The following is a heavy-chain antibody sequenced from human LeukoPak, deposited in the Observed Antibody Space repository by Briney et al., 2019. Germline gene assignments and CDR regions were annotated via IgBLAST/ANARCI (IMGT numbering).Heavy chain of an antibody. CDR1: GYTFTSYD. CDR2: MNPNSGNT. CDR3: ARDGIRDSIAAAGRYYYYGMDV. Sequence: GASVKVSCKASGYTFTSYDINWVRQATGQGLEWMGWMNPNSGNTGYAQKFQGRVTMTRNTSISTAYMELSSLRSEDTAVYYCARDGIRDSIAAAGRYYYYGMDVWGQGTTVTVSS. J-gene: IGHJ6*02. D-gene: IGHD6-13*01. V-gene: IGHV1-8*01.